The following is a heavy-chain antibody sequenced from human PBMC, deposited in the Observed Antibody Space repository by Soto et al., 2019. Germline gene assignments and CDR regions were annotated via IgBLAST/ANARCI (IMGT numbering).Heavy chain of an antibody. Sequence: GGSLRLSCAASGFTFSGYGMHWVRQAPGKGLEWVAVIWYDGSNKYYADSVEGRFTISRDNSKNTLYLQMNSLRAEDTAVYYCARGGTMGEGGMDVWGQGTTVTVSS. CDR3: ARGGTMGEGGMDV. CDR1: GFTFSGYG. J-gene: IGHJ6*02. V-gene: IGHV3-33*01. CDR2: IWYDGSNK. D-gene: IGHD3-10*01.